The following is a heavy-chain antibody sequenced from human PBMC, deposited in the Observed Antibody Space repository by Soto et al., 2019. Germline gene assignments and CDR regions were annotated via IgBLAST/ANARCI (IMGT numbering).Heavy chain of an antibody. D-gene: IGHD2-8*01. Sequence: PGGSLRLSCAASGFTFSSYAMSWVRQAPGKGLEWVSAISGSGGSTYYADSVKGRFTISRDNSKNTLYLQMNSLRAEDTAVYYSAKVLVAFLMDYGMDVWGQGTTVTVSS. J-gene: IGHJ6*02. CDR1: GFTFSSYA. CDR3: AKVLVAFLMDYGMDV. CDR2: ISGSGGST. V-gene: IGHV3-23*01.